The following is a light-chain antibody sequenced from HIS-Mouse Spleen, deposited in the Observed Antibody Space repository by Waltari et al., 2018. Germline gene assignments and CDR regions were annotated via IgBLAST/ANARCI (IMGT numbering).Light chain of an antibody. CDR2: GAS. V-gene: IGKV3-20*01. Sequence: EIVLTQSPGTLSLSPGERATLSCRASQSVSRSSLAWYQQKPGQAPRHLIYGASSRATGIPDRFSGSGSGTDFTLTISRLEPEDFAVYYCQQYGSSPTFGQGTKLEIK. J-gene: IGKJ2*01. CDR1: QSVSRSS. CDR3: QQYGSSPT.